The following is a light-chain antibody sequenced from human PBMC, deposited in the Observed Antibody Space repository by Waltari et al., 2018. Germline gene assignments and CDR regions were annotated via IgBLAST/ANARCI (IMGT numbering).Light chain of an antibody. V-gene: IGLV2-23*02. J-gene: IGLJ2*01. Sequence: QSALTQPASVSGSPGQSITISCTGTSSDVGNYKRVSWYQQHPGKAPKLMVYAVSKRPSGVPDRFSGSKSGDMASLTISGLQPEDEAEYFCSSYAGSSKGVFGGGTKVTVL. CDR1: SSDVGNYKR. CDR3: SSYAGSSKGV. CDR2: AVS.